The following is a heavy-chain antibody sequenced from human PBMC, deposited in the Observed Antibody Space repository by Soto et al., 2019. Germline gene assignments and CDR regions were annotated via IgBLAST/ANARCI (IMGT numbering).Heavy chain of an antibody. CDR1: GGSISSYY. Sequence: PSETLSLTCTVSGGSISSYYWSWIRQPPGKGLEWIGYIYYSGSTYYNPSLKSRVTISVDTSKNQFSLKLSSVTAADTAVYYCARHNYGSGSTYFDYWRQGTLDPVSS. CDR3: ARHNYGSGSTYFDY. D-gene: IGHD3-10*01. V-gene: IGHV4-59*08. CDR2: IYYSGST. J-gene: IGHJ4*02.